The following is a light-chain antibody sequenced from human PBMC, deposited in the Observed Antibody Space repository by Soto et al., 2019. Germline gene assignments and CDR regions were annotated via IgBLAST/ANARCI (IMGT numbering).Light chain of an antibody. J-gene: IGKJ3*01. Sequence: EIVLTQSQDTLCLSTGERATLSCLASQSVSYYLAWYQQKPGQAPRLLIYDASNRATGIPARFSGSGSGTDFTLTISSLEPEDFAVYYCQQRSNWPPRFTYGPGTKVDIK. CDR2: DAS. CDR3: QQRSNWPPRFT. V-gene: IGKV3-11*01. CDR1: QSVSYY.